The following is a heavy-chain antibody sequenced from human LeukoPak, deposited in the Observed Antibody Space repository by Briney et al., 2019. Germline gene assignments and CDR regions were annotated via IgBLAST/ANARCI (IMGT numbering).Heavy chain of an antibody. V-gene: IGHV4-59*01. D-gene: IGHD2-2*01. CDR3: ARDHRLPAAPGYYYYGMDV. CDR2: NDYSGST. J-gene: IGHJ6*02. CDR1: GGSISSYY. Sequence: PSETLSLTCTVSGGSISSYYWSWIRQPPGKGLEWIGYNDYSGSTNYNPSLKSRVTISVDTSKNQFSLKLSSVTAADTAVYYCARDHRLPAAPGYYYYGMDVWGQGTTVTVSS.